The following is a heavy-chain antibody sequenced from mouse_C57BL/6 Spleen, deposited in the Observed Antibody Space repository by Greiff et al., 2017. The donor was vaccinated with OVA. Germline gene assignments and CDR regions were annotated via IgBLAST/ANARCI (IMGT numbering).Heavy chain of an antibody. CDR1: GYTFTEYT. D-gene: IGHD2-5*01. CDR3: AREGNTYYSNYDAMDY. Sequence: QVQLLQSGAELVKPGASVKLSCKASGYTFTEYTIHWVKQRSGQGLEWIGWCYPGSGSIKYNEKFKDKATLTADKSSSTVYMELSRLTSEDSAVYYCAREGNTYYSNYDAMDYWGQGTTVTVSS. V-gene: IGHV1-62-2*01. J-gene: IGHJ4*01. CDR2: CYPGSGSI.